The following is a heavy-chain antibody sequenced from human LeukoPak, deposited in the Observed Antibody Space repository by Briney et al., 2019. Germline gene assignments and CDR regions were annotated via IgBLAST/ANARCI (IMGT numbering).Heavy chain of an antibody. CDR1: GFTLRSYV. J-gene: IGHJ4*02. CDR2: ISNSGSFI. CDR3: AKSRGFYGSGSPPTFEY. Sequence: GGSLRLSCVASGFTLRSYVMNWVRQTPGKGLEWVSYISNSGSFIYYSDSVKGRFTISRDNAKNSLYLRVDGLRADDTAVYYCAKSRGFYGSGSPPTFEYWGQGTLVTVSS. V-gene: IGHV3-21*05. D-gene: IGHD3-10*01.